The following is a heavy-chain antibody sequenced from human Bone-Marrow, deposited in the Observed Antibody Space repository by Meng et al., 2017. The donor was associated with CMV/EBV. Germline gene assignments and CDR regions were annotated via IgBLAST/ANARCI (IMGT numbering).Heavy chain of an antibody. D-gene: IGHD3-16*01. Sequence: SETLSLTCTVSGGSISSYYWSWIRQPPGKGLEWIGYIYYSGSTNYNPSLKSRVTISVDTSKNQFSLKLSSVTAADTAVYYCARYERLSYYNDYWGQGTLVTVSS. CDR1: GGSISSYY. CDR2: IYYSGST. J-gene: IGHJ4*02. V-gene: IGHV4-59*12. CDR3: ARYERLSYYNDY.